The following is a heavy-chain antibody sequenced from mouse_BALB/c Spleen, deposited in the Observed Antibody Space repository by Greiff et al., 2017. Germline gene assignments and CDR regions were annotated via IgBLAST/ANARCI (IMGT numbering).Heavy chain of an antibody. V-gene: IGHV14-1*02. D-gene: IGHD4-1*01. Sequence: EVQLQQSGAELVRPGALVKLSCKASGFNIKDYYMHWVKQRPEQGLEWIGWIDPENGNTKYDPKFQGKATITADTSSNTAYLQLSSLTSEDTAVYYCATFSPNFYFDYWGQGTTLTVSS. CDR2: IDPENGNT. CDR1: GFNIKDYY. CDR3: ATFSPNFYFDY. J-gene: IGHJ2*01.